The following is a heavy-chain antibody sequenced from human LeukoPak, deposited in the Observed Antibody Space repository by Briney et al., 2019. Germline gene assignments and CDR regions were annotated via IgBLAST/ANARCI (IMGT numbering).Heavy chain of an antibody. CDR3: ARGVVRGVRPVYFDY. CDR2: INPNSGGT. D-gene: IGHD3-10*01. CDR1: GYTFTGYY. Sequence: ASVKVSCKASGYTFTGYYMHWVRQAPGQGLEWMGWINPNSGGTNYAQKFQGRVTMTRDTSISTAYMELSRLRSDDTAVYYCARGVVRGVRPVYFDYWGQGTLVTVSS. J-gene: IGHJ4*02. V-gene: IGHV1-2*02.